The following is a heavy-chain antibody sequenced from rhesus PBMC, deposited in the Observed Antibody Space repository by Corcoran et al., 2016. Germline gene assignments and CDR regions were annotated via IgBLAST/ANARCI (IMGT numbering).Heavy chain of an antibody. CDR1: GGSITGYHN. Sequence: QVQLQESGPGLVKPSETLSLTCTVSGGSITGYHNWNWIRQAPGKGLEWIGAVYGNPASPNYTPPLKSRVTISKDPSKHQFALRLTSWTAADTAVYYCARQGYTDHLGGLDSWGQGVVVTVSS. J-gene: IGHJ6*01. CDR3: ARQGYTDHLGGLDS. V-gene: IGHV4-143*01. CDR2: VYGNPASP. D-gene: IGHD2-39*02.